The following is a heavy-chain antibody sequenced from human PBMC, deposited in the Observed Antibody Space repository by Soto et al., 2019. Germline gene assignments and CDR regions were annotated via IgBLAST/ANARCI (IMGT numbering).Heavy chain of an antibody. CDR1: GGSISSGGYY. CDR3: ARSNLLRVGMDY. CDR2: IYYSGST. V-gene: IGHV4-31*03. J-gene: IGHJ4*02. D-gene: IGHD3-16*01. Sequence: SETLSLTCTVSGGSISSGGYYWSWIRQHPGKGLEWIGYIYYSGSTYYNPSLKSRVTISVDTSKSQFSLKLSSVTAADTAVYYCARSNLLRVGMDYWGQGALVTVSS.